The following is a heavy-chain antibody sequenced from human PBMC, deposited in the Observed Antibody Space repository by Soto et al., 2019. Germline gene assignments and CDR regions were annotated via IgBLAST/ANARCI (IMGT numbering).Heavy chain of an antibody. CDR2: ISSYNGNT. D-gene: IGHD3-22*01. J-gene: IGHJ3*02. V-gene: IGHV1-18*04. CDR3: ARLHYDTTGRPLGAFDI. CDR1: GYNSRTYG. Sequence: ASVKVSCKASGYNSRTYGFSWVRQAPGQGLEWMGWISSYNGNTNYARKFQGRVTVTTDTSTSTAYMELRSLRSDDTAVYYCARLHYDTTGRPLGAFDIWGQGTLVTVSS.